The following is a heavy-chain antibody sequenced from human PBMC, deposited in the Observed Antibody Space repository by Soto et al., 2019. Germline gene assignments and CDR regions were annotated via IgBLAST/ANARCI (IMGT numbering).Heavy chain of an antibody. D-gene: IGHD2-21*02. J-gene: IGHJ6*02. CDR3: TRDGDGRMTTNPYYYYGMDV. CDR2: VYYSGGA. Sequence: SETLSLTCTVSGGSISGYYWSWIRQPPGKGLEWIGNVYYSGGAKYNPSVKRRVSISVDTSKNQFSLNLSSVTAADTAVYYCTRDGDGRMTTNPYYYYGMDVWGPGITVTVSS. CDR1: GGSISGYY. V-gene: IGHV4-59*01.